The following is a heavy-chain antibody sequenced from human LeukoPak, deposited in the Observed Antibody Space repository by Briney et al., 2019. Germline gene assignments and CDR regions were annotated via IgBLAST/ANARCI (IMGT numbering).Heavy chain of an antibody. CDR2: IYHSGST. J-gene: IGHJ4*02. CDR1: GGSISSGGYY. V-gene: IGHV4-30-2*01. D-gene: IGHD4-23*01. Sequence: SETLSLTCTVSGGSISSGGYYWSWIRQPPGKGLEWIGYIYHSGSTYYNPSLKSRVTISVDTSKNQFSLKLSSVTAADTAVYYCARGGNFAFDYWGQGTLVTVSS. CDR3: ARGGNFAFDY.